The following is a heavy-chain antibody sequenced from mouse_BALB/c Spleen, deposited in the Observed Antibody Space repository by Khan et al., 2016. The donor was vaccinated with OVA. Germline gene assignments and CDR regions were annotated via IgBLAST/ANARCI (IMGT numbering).Heavy chain of an antibody. J-gene: IGHJ2*01. Sequence: VQLKQSGPELVKPGASVKISCKASGYSFTGYFMNWVIQSHGKSLEWIGRINPHIGETFYNQKFKGKATLTVDESSSTAHMGLRSLASEDSAVYYCARIYGSDFDYWGQGTTLTVSS. CDR3: ARIYGSDFDY. CDR2: INPHIGET. V-gene: IGHV1-20*02. D-gene: IGHD1-1*01. CDR1: GYSFTGYF.